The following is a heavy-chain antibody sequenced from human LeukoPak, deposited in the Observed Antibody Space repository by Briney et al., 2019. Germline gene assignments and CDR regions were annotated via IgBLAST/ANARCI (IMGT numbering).Heavy chain of an antibody. J-gene: IGHJ3*01. CDR1: GYTFASYY. V-gene: IGHV1-46*01. CDR3: VRPPSGKDKRHDVLDV. CDR2: INPDGGST. Sequence: GDSVKVSCKASGYTFASYYMQWVRQAPGQGLEWMGIINPDGGSTSYARKFQGRVTMTRETSTSTVYMELSSLRSEDTAVYYCVRPPSGKDKRHDVLDVWGQGTVVTVSS. D-gene: IGHD1-26*01.